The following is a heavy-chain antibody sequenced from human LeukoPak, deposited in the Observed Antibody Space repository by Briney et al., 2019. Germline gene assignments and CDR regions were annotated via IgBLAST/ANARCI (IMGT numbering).Heavy chain of an antibody. CDR2: MNPNSGST. Sequence: ASVKVSCKTSGHTFTTYDINWVRQATGQGLEWMGWMNPNSGSTGYAEEFQGRLSMTGNTSISTVYMELSSLRTEDTAVYYCVRGLVRGGIPHRGQGTLVTVSS. CDR3: VRGLVRGGIPH. D-gene: IGHD3-10*01. J-gene: IGHJ4*02. V-gene: IGHV1-8*01. CDR1: GHTFTTYD.